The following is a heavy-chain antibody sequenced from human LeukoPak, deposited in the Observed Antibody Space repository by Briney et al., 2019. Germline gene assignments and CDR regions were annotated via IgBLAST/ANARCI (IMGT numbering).Heavy chain of an antibody. D-gene: IGHD2-2*01. V-gene: IGHV4-61*02. CDR3: ARVIVVPAALAMSDAFDI. Sequence: PSQTLSLTCTVSGGSISSGSYYWSWIRQPAGKGLEWIGRIYTSGSTNYNPSLKSRVTISVDTSENQFSLKLSSVTAADTAVYYCARVIVVPAALAMSDAFDIWGQGTMVTVSS. CDR2: IYTSGST. J-gene: IGHJ3*02. CDR1: GGSISSGSYY.